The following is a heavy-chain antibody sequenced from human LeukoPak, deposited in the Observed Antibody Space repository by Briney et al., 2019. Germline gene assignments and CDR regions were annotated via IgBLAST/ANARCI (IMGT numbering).Heavy chain of an antibody. CDR1: GGSFSGYY. CDR3: ARQGSRRSAAYYYYYYYMAV. J-gene: IGHJ6*03. D-gene: IGHD6-25*01. CDR2: INHSGST. Sequence: PSETLSLTCAVYGGSFSGYYWSWIRQPPGKGLEWIGEINHSGSTNYNPSLKSRVTISVDTSKNQFSLKLSSVTAADTAVYYCARQGSRRSAAYYYYYYYMAVWGKGTTVTVSS. V-gene: IGHV4-34*01.